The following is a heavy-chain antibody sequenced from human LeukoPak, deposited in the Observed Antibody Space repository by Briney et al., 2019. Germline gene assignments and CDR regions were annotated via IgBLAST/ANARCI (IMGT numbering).Heavy chain of an antibody. J-gene: IGHJ5*02. Sequence: GGSLRLSCAASGXTFDDYAVHWVRQAPGKGLEWVSLISGDGGRTYYADSVKGRFTISRDNSKSSLYLQMNSLRTEDSALYYCAKARLSSSFGWFDPWGQGTLVTVSS. CDR2: ISGDGGRT. D-gene: IGHD2-2*01. CDR3: AKARLSSSFGWFDP. CDR1: GXTFDDYA. V-gene: IGHV3-43*02.